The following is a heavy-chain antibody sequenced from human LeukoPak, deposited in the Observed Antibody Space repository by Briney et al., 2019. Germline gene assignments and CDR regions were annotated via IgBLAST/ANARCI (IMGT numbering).Heavy chain of an antibody. CDR1: GGSISSSSYY. V-gene: IGHV4-39*07. CDR2: IYYSGST. CDR3: ARGAESSGRED. D-gene: IGHD6-19*01. Sequence: NASETLSLTCTVSGGSISSSSYYWGWLRQPPGKGLEWIGSIYYSGSTYYNPSLKSRVTISVDTSKNQFSLKLSSVTAADTAVYYCARGAESSGREDWGQGTLVTVSS. J-gene: IGHJ4*02.